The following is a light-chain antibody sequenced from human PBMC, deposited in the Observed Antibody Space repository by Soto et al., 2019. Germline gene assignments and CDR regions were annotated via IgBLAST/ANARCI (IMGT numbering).Light chain of an antibody. CDR3: QTWGTGIRV. CDR1: SGHSSYS. Sequence: QPVLTQSPSSSASLGASVKLTCTLSSGHSSYSVAWHQQQPEKGPRYLMKLHSDGSHIKGDGIPDRFSCSSSGAERYLTISRLQSEDEADYYCQTWGTGIRVFGGGTKLTVL. CDR2: LHSDGSH. V-gene: IGLV4-69*01. J-gene: IGLJ2*01.